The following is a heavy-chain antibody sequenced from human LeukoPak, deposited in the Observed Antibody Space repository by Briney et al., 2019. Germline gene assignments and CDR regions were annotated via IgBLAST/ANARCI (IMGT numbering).Heavy chain of an antibody. CDR3: AKDRKSGTYGGGAFDI. V-gene: IGHV3-9*01. J-gene: IGHJ3*02. CDR1: GFTFDDYA. Sequence: GGSLRLSCAAFGFTFDDYAMHWVRQAPGKGLEWVSGVSWNSGSIVYADFVKGRFTISRDNAKNSLYLQMNSLRAEDTALYYCAKDRKSGTYGGGAFDIWGQGTMVTVSS. D-gene: IGHD1-26*01. CDR2: VSWNSGSI.